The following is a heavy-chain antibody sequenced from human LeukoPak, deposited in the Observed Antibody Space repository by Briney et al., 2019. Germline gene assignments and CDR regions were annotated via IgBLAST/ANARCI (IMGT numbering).Heavy chain of an antibody. Sequence: PSETLSLTCTVSGGSISSSNYYWGWIRQPPGKGLEWIGSIYYSGSIYYNPSLKSRVTISVDTSKNQFSLKLTSVTAADTAVYYCARQRGYCSGGSCSRMFDYWGQGTLVTVSS. J-gene: IGHJ4*02. CDR1: GGSISSSNYY. CDR3: ARQRGYCSGGSCSRMFDY. V-gene: IGHV4-39*01. CDR2: IYYSGSI. D-gene: IGHD2-15*01.